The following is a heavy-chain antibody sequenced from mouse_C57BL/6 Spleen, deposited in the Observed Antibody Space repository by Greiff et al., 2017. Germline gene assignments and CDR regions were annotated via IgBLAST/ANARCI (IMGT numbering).Heavy chain of an antibody. V-gene: IGHV1-64*01. J-gene: IGHJ4*01. CDR1: GYTFTSYW. CDR3: ARSGTAQATHYAMDY. D-gene: IGHD3-2*02. CDR2: IHPNSGST. Sequence: VQLQQPGAELVKPGASVKLSCKASGYTFTSYWMHWVKQRPGQGLEWIGMIHPNSGSTNYNEKFKSKATLTVDKSSSTAYMQLSSLTSEDSAVYYCARSGTAQATHYAMDYWGQGTSVTVSS.